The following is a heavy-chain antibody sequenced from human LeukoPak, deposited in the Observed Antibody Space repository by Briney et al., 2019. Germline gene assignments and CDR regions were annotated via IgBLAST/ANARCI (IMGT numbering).Heavy chain of an antibody. J-gene: IGHJ4*02. CDR1: GDSISSGSYY. CDR2: IYYSGST. D-gene: IGHD3-10*01. V-gene: IGHV4-39*01. Sequence: PSETLSLTCTVSGDSISSGSYYWGWIRQPPGKGLEWIGSIYYSGSTYYNPSLKSRVTISVDTSKNQFSLKLSSVTAADTAVYYCARGNMVRGVILRYYFDYSGQGTLVTVSS. CDR3: ARGNMVRGVILRYYFDY.